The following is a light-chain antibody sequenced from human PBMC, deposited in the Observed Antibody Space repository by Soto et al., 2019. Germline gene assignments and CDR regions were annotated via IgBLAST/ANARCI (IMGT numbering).Light chain of an antibody. CDR3: QSYGSSTVV. V-gene: IGLV6-57*01. J-gene: IGLJ2*01. CDR2: EDN. Sequence: NFMLAQPHSVSASPGKTVTISCTRSSGSIASTYVQWYQHRPGSSPTIVIFEDNQRPSGVPDRFSGSIDSSSNSASLTISGLKTEDEADYYCQSYGSSTVVFGGGTKVTVL. CDR1: SGSIASTY.